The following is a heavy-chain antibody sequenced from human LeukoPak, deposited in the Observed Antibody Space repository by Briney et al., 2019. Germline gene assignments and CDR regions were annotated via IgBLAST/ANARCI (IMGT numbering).Heavy chain of an antibody. V-gene: IGHV3-74*01. CDR1: GFSLSGHW. CDR2: IGPTGSTT. D-gene: IGHD6-6*01. CDR3: ARGPNSNSSGLDF. Sequence: GGSLRLSCIASGFSLSGHWVHGARELRGGGGVWGSRIGPTGSTTSYADSVKGRFTVSRDNAKNTLYLQVNHLRAEDTAVYYSARGPNSNSSGLDFWGQGTLLTVSS. J-gene: IGHJ4*02.